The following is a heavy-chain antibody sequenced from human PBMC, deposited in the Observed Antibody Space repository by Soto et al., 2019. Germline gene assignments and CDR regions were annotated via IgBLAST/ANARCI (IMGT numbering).Heavy chain of an antibody. CDR2: MNPNSGNT. Sequence: ASVKVSCKASGYTFTSYDINWVRQATGQGLEWMGWMNPNSGNTGYAQKFQGRVTMTRNTSISTAYMELSSLRSEDTAVYYCARAGEGYGYDAFDIWVQGTMVTVSS. V-gene: IGHV1-8*01. CDR1: GYTFTSYD. CDR3: ARAGEGYGYDAFDI. D-gene: IGHD5-12*01. J-gene: IGHJ3*02.